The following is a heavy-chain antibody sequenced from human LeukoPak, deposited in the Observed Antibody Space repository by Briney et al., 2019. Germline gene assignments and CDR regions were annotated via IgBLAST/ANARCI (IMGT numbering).Heavy chain of an antibody. CDR2: IYYSGST. CDR3: ARSRFGELLDY. J-gene: IGHJ4*02. D-gene: IGHD3-10*01. V-gene: IGHV4-39*07. Sequence: NPSETLSLTCTVSGGSISSSSYYWGWIRQPPGKGLEWIGSIYYSGSTYHNPSLKSRVTISVDTSKNQFSLKLSSVTAADTAVYYCARSRFGELLDYWGQGTLVTVSS. CDR1: GGSISSSSYY.